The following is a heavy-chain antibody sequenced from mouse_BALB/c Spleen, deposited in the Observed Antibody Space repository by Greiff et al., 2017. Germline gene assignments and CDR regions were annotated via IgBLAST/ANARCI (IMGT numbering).Heavy chain of an antibody. J-gene: IGHJ3*01. CDR2: IDPYNGGT. D-gene: IGHD2-3*01. Sequence: VQLQQSGPELVKPGASEKVSCKASGYAFTSYNMYWVKQSHGKSLEWIGYIDPYNGGTSYNQKFKGKATLTVDKSSSTAYMHLNSLTSEDSAVYYCARGDGYYPAWFAYWGQGTLVTVSA. CDR1: GYAFTSYN. V-gene: IGHV1S135*01. CDR3: ARGDGYYPAWFAY.